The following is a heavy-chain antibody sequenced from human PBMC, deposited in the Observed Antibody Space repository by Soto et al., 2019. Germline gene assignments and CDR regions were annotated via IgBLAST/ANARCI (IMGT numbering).Heavy chain of an antibody. V-gene: IGHV1-18*01. CDR3: ARESSSSCHDY. J-gene: IGHJ4*02. Sequence: QVQLVQSGAEVKKPGASVKVTCKACGYTFTSYGISWVRRARGQGLEWMGWIRAYNGNTNYAQKLQGRVTMTTDTSTSTAYMELRSLRADDTAVYYCARESSSSCHDYWGQGTLVTVSS. CDR2: IRAYNGNT. D-gene: IGHD6-13*01. CDR1: GYTFTSYG.